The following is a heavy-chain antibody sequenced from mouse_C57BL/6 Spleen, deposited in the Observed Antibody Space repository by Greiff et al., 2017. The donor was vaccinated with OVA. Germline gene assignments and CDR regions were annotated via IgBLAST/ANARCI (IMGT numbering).Heavy chain of an antibody. J-gene: IGHJ3*01. D-gene: IGHD1-1*01. CDR2: ISDGGSYT. Sequence: EVQRVESGGGLVKPGGSLKLSCAASGFTFSSYAMSWVRQTPEKRLEWVATISDGGSYTYYPDNVKGRFTISRDNAKNNLYLQMSHLKSEDTAMYYCAREGAHYYGSSYPFAYWGQGTLVTVSA. CDR1: GFTFSSYA. CDR3: AREGAHYYGSSYPFAY. V-gene: IGHV5-4*01.